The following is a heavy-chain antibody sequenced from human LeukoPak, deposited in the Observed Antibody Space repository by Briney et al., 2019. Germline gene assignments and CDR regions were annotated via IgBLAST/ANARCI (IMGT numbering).Heavy chain of an antibody. D-gene: IGHD6-13*01. Sequence: GGSLRLSCAASGFTFSSYSMNWVRQAPGKGLEWISYISSSGDTIHYADSVRGRFTISRDNSKNTLYLQMNSLRAEDTAVYYCARDSTAAFDYWGQGTLVTVSS. CDR1: GFTFSSYS. V-gene: IGHV3-48*01. J-gene: IGHJ4*02. CDR2: ISSSGDTI. CDR3: ARDSTAAFDY.